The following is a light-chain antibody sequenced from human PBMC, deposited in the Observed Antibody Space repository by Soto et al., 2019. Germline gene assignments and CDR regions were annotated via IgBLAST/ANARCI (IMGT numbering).Light chain of an antibody. CDR2: GAS. Sequence: EIVMTQSPATLSMSPGERATLSCRASQSVSSNLAWYKQKPGQAPRLLIYGASTRATGIPARFSGSGSGTEFTLTISSLQSEDFAVYYCQQYNNWEYTFGQGTKLEIK. J-gene: IGKJ2*01. V-gene: IGKV3-15*01. CDR3: QQYNNWEYT. CDR1: QSVSSN.